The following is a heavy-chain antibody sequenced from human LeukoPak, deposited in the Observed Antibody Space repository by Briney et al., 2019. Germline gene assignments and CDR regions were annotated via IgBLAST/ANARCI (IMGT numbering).Heavy chain of an antibody. CDR1: GYTFTSYG. CDR2: ISAYNGNT. Sequence: ASVKVSCKASGYTFTSYGISWVRQAPGQGLEWMGWISAYNGNTNYAQKLQGRVTMTTDTSTSTAYMELRSLRSDDTAVYYCARDEGFFGVVTNYFDYWGQGTLVTVSS. J-gene: IGHJ4*02. V-gene: IGHV1-18*01. D-gene: IGHD3-3*01. CDR3: ARDEGFFGVVTNYFDY.